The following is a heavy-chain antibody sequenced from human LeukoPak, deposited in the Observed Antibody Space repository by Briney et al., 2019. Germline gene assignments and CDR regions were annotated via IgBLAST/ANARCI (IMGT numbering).Heavy chain of an antibody. V-gene: IGHV4-59*01. CDR1: GGSISSYY. CDR2: IYYSGST. Sequence: SETLSLTCTVSGGSISSYYWSWIRQPPGQGLGWIGCIYYSGSTNYKPSLNSRVTVSVYTSKNQFSLKLSSLTAAHTAVFYCVRYVVYGSGIYYFDYWGQGTLVTVSS. J-gene: IGHJ4*02. D-gene: IGHD3-10*01. CDR3: VRYVVYGSGIYYFDY.